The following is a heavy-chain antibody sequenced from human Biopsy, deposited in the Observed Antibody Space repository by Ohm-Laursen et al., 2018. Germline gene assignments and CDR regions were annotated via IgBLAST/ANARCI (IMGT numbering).Heavy chain of an antibody. CDR2: IKEDGSEI. CDR1: GFSFRDYW. CDR3: ARGYSV. D-gene: IGHD5-18*01. Sequence: SLRLSCSASGFSFRDYWMSWVRRAPGKGLEWVATIKEDGSEIKYVASVKGRFTISRDNTESSLYLQMNNLTAGDTAVYYCARGYSVWGQGTVVTVPS. V-gene: IGHV3-7*01. J-gene: IGHJ4*02.